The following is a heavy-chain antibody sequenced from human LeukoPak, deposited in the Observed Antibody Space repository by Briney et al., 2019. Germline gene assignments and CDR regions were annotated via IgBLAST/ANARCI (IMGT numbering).Heavy chain of an antibody. Sequence: SGPALVKPTQTLTLTCTLSGFSISTSEMRVSWIRQPPGKALEWLARIDWDDDKFYSTSLKTRLTISKDTSNNQVVLIMSNMDPVDTATYYCARNPTGTYYDYWGQGTLVTVSS. V-gene: IGHV2-70*04. D-gene: IGHD2-8*02. J-gene: IGHJ4*02. CDR2: IDWDDDK. CDR1: GFSISTSEMR. CDR3: ARNPTGTYYDY.